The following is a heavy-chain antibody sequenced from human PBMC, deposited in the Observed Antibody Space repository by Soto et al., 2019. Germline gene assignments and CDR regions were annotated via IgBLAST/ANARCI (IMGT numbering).Heavy chain of an antibody. CDR3: ARSPVGLYYYYGMDV. D-gene: IGHD1-26*01. Sequence: GASVKVSCKASGGTFSSYAISWVRQAPGQGLEWMGGIIPIFGTANYAQKFQGRVTITADESTSTAYMELSSLRSEDTAVYYCARSPVGLYYYYGMDVWGQGTTVTVAS. J-gene: IGHJ6*02. V-gene: IGHV1-69*13. CDR2: IIPIFGTA. CDR1: GGTFSSYA.